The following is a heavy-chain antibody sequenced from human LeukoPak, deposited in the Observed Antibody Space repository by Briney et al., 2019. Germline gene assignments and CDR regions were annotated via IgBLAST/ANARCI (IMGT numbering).Heavy chain of an antibody. J-gene: IGHJ3*02. D-gene: IGHD3-16*01. CDR2: ISAYNGNT. CDR1: GGTFSSYA. Sequence: ASVKVSCKASGGTFSSYAISWVRQAPGQGLEWMGWISAYNGNTNYAQKLQGRVTMTDDISTDIAYMDLSSLRSEDTAVYYCTTGLRNAFDIWGQGTMVTVSS. V-gene: IGHV1-18*01. CDR3: TTGLRNAFDI.